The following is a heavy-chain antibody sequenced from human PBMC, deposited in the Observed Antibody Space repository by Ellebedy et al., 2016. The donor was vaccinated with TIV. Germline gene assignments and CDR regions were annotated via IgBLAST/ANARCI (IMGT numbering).Heavy chain of an antibody. CDR1: GFTFGDYG. D-gene: IGHD5-12*01. V-gene: IGHV3-49*03. CDR2: IRSKAHGGTT. J-gene: IGHJ4*02. CDR3: TRERDRNGYDYGGY. Sequence: PGGSLRLSCTASGFTFGDYGMSWFRQAPGKGLEWVGFIRSKAHGGTTEYAASVKGRFTISRDDSKSIAYVQMNSLKNEDTAVYYCTRERDRNGYDYGGYWGQGTLVTVSS.